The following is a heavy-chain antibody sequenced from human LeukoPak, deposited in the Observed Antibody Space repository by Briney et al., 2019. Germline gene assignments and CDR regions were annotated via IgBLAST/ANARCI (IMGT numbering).Heavy chain of an antibody. D-gene: IGHD1-26*01. J-gene: IGHJ4*02. CDR3: ARGRYSGSYTLFDY. V-gene: IGHV1-18*01. CDR2: ITTYNGDT. Sequence: ASVKVSCKASGYTFTSNVITWVRQAPGQGLEWMGYITTYNGDTNYAQKFQGRVTMTTDTSTSTAYMELRSLRSDDTAVYYCARGRYSGSYTLFDYWGQGILVTVSS. CDR1: GYTFTSNV.